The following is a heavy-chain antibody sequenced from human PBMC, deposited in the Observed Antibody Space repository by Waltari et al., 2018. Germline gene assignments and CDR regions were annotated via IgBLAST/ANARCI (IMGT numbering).Heavy chain of an antibody. V-gene: IGHV3-23*01. CDR1: GFTFSSYA. J-gene: IGHJ4*02. Sequence: EVQLLESGGGLVQPGGSLRLPCVASGFTFSSYAMSWVRQAPGKGLEWVSAISGSGGSTYYADSVKGRFTISRDNSKNTLYLQMNSLRAEDTAVYYCAKDREFDYYGSGSYSDYWGQGTLVTVSS. CDR2: ISGSGGST. CDR3: AKDREFDYYGSGSYSDY. D-gene: IGHD3-10*01.